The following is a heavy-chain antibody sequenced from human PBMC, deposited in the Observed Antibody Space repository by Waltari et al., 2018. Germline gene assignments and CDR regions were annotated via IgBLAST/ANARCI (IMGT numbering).Heavy chain of an antibody. J-gene: IGHJ4*02. CDR2: IGANNGKT. CDR1: GYNFISYS. Sequence: QVHLVQSGGEVKTPGASVKVSCKASGYNFISYSFTWVRQAPGQGLEWMGWIGANNGKTNYAQKFQGRLTMTTDTSTSTAYMELRSLTSDDTAVYYCVRDGSGASFTFDYWGQGTLVTVSS. V-gene: IGHV1-18*01. D-gene: IGHD2-8*02. CDR3: VRDGSGASFTFDY.